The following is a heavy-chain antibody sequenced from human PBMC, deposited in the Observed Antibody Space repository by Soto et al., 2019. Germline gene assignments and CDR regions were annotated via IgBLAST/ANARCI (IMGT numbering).Heavy chain of an antibody. CDR1: GGTFSSYA. CDR2: IIPIFGTA. Sequence: ASVKVSWKASGGTFSSYAISWVRQAPGQGLEWMGGIIPIFGTANYAQKFQGRVTITADESTSTAYMELSSLRSEDTAVYYCAGVQGQLLYGDYYYGMDVWGQGTTVTVSS. D-gene: IGHD2-2*02. CDR3: AGVQGQLLYGDYYYGMDV. J-gene: IGHJ6*02. V-gene: IGHV1-69*13.